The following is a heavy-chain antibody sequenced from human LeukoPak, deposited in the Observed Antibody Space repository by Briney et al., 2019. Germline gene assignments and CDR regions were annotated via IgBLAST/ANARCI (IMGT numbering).Heavy chain of an antibody. V-gene: IGHV3-33*01. CDR3: ARDLSPGDY. D-gene: IGHD3-16*02. Sequence: GGSMRLSCAASGFSFSSYGMHWVRQAPGKVLEWVAVIWYDGSNKYYADSVKGRFTISRDNSKNTLYLQMNSLRAEDTAVYYCARDLSPGDYWGQGTLVTVSS. J-gene: IGHJ4*02. CDR1: GFSFSSYG. CDR2: IWYDGSNK.